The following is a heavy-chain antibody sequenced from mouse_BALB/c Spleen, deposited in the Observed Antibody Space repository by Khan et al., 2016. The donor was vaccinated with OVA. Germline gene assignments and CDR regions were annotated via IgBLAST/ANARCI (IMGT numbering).Heavy chain of an antibody. D-gene: IGHD1-3*01. J-gene: IGHJ2*01. Sequence: QVQLKVLGLRLVAPSQSLSITCTVFGFSLTSYGVHWARQPPGKGLEWLGVILAGGSTNYNSALMSRLSISKHNSKSQVFLKMNSLQTDETAMYYCARLEDIWGQGTTLTVAS. V-gene: IGHV2-9*02. CDR3: ARLEDI. CDR1: GFSLTSYG. CDR2: ILAGGST.